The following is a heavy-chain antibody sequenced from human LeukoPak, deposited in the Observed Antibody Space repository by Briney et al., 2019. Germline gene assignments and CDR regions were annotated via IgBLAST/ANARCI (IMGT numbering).Heavy chain of an antibody. Sequence: ASVTVSCKASGYTFTSYDINWVRQAPGQGLEWMGWMNPNSGNTGYAQKFQGRVTMTRNTSISTAYMELSSLRSEDTAVYYCATGRRIAVAGTGIGWFDPWGQGTLVTVSS. J-gene: IGHJ5*02. CDR1: GYTFTSYD. D-gene: IGHD6-19*01. CDR2: MNPNSGNT. CDR3: ATGRRIAVAGTGIGWFDP. V-gene: IGHV1-8*01.